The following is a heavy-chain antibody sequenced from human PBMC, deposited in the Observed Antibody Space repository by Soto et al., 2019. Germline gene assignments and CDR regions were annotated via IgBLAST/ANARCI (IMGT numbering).Heavy chain of an antibody. CDR3: ARGLLGYSYGYYYGMDV. D-gene: IGHD5-18*01. Sequence: GGSLRLSCAASGFTFSSYDMHWVRQATGKGLEWVSAIGTAGDTYYPGSVKGRFTISRENAKNSLYLQMNSLRAEDTAVYYCARGLLGYSYGYYYGMDVWGQGTTVTVSS. CDR2: IGTAGDT. J-gene: IGHJ6*02. V-gene: IGHV3-13*01. CDR1: GFTFSSYD.